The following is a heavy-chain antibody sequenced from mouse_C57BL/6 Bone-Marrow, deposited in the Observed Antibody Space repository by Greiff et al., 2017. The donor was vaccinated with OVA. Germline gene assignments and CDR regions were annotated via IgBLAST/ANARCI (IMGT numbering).Heavy chain of an antibody. D-gene: IGHD3-2*02. CDR3: ARVGSSGRDY. Sequence: QVQLKQPGAELVMPGASVKLSCKASGYTFTSYWMHWVTQRPGQGLEWIGEIDSSDSYTNYNQKFKGKSTLTVDKSSSTAYMQLSSLTSEDSAVYYCARVGSSGRDYWGQGTTLTVSS. CDR2: IDSSDSYT. V-gene: IGHV1-69*01. J-gene: IGHJ2*01. CDR1: GYTFTSYW.